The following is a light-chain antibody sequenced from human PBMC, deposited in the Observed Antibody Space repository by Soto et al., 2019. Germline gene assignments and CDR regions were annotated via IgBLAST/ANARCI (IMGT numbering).Light chain of an antibody. CDR3: QQYGSSPQLT. J-gene: IGKJ4*01. CDR1: QYINTR. Sequence: EIVLTQAPGTLSLSPGDVATVSCRASQYINTRLAWYQHRPGQAPRLLIYQTSIRAAGIPDRFSGSGSGTDFTLTISRLESEDFAMYYCQQYGSSPQLTSGGGTKVDI. V-gene: IGKV3-20*01. CDR2: QTS.